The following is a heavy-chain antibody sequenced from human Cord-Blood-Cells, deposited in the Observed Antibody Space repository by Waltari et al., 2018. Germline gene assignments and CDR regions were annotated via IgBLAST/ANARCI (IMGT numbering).Heavy chain of an antibody. CDR2: IWYDGSNK. J-gene: IGHJ3*02. V-gene: IGHV3-33*01. CDR3: ARSIAARRGYAFDI. CDR1: GFTFIIYG. D-gene: IGHD6-6*01. Sequence: QVQLVESGGGVVQHGGSLRLSCASPGFTFIIYGMHSVRQAQGKGLEWVAFIWYDGSNKYYADSVKGRFTISRDNSKNTLYLQMNSLRAEDTAVYYCARSIAARRGYAFDIWGQGTMVTVSS.